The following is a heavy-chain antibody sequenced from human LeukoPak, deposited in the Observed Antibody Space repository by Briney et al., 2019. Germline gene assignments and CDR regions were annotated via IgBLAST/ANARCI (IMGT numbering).Heavy chain of an antibody. CDR2: IIPIFGTA. J-gene: IGHJ4*02. D-gene: IGHD5-24*01. CDR1: GGTFSSYA. CDR3: ARNVEMASLDY. V-gene: IGHV1-69*05. Sequence: SVKVSCKASGGTFSSYAISWVRQAPGQGLEWMGRIIPIFGTANYAQKFPGRVTITTGESTSTAYMELSSLRSEDTAVNYCARNVEMASLDYWGQGTLVTVSS.